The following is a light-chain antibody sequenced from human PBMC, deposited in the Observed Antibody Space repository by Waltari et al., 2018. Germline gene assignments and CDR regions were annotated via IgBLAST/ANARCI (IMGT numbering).Light chain of an antibody. V-gene: IGLV2-8*01. Sequence: QSALTQPPSASGSPGQSVTISCTGTASDVGGYRYVSWCQQHPGKAPKLILFDVSKRPSGGPDRFAGSRSGNTASLSVSGLQAEDEADYYCSSYAGSNNVVFGGGTKLTVL. CDR2: DVS. CDR3: SSYAGSNNVV. CDR1: ASDVGGYRY. J-gene: IGLJ2*01.